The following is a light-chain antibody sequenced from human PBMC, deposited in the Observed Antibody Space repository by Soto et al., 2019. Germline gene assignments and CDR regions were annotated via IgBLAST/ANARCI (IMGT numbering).Light chain of an antibody. CDR1: QSLVFSDGNTY. Sequence: DVVMTQSPLSLPVTLGRPASISCRSSQSLVFSDGNTYLNWFQQRPGQSPRRLIYKVSNRGSGLLHRFSASGSGTDLSVKISRVGCEDVRVYLCMKGTHRPWPFGLGTKV. CDR2: KVS. J-gene: IGKJ1*01. CDR3: MKGTHRPWP. V-gene: IGKV2-30*01.